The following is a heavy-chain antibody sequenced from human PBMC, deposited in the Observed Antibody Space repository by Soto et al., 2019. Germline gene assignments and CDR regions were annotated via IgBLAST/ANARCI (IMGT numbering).Heavy chain of an antibody. V-gene: IGHV4-39*01. CDR3: ATAPFFYDSSGYYSGFVY. D-gene: IGHD3-22*01. CDR1: GGSISSSTSY. CDR2: IYPSGST. Sequence: QLQLQESGPGLVKPSETLSLTCTVSGGSISSSTSYWVWIRHPPGKGLEWIGSIYPSGSTYYSPHLESRVTISVDTSQNQFSLQLSSVTAAVTAVFYCATAPFFYDSSGYYSGFVYWGQGTLVTVSS. J-gene: IGHJ4*02.